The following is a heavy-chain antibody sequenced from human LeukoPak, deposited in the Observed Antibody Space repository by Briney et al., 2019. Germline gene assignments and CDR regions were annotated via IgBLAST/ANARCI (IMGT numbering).Heavy chain of an antibody. CDR3: ARDQDSGSSWVVGDYYYMDV. CDR1: GGSISSGSYY. Sequence: PSETLSLTCTVSGGSISSGSYYWSWIRQPAGKGLEWIGRIYTSGSTNYNPSLKSRVTMSVDTSKNQFSLKLSSVTAADTAVYYCARDQDSGSSWVVGDYYYMDVWGKGTTVTISS. V-gene: IGHV4-61*02. J-gene: IGHJ6*03. CDR2: IYTSGST. D-gene: IGHD6-13*01.